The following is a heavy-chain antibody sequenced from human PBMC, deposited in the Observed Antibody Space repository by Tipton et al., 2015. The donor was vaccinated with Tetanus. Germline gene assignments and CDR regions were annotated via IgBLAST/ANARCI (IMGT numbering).Heavy chain of an antibody. J-gene: IGHJ4*02. V-gene: IGHV3-23*01. Sequence: GSLRLSCAASGFFFDNYAMNWVRQAPGKGLEWVSFISVSGGTTYYADSVKGRFTISRDNSKNTVFLQMDSLTADDTAIYYCAKDLVTRSIAVVKVFDVLGQVALVTVSS. CDR3: AKDLVTRSIAVVKVFDV. CDR2: ISVSGGTT. CDR1: GFFFDNYA. D-gene: IGHD2-21*01.